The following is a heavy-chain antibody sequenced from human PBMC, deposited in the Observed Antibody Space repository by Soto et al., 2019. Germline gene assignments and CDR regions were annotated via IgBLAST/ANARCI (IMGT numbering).Heavy chain of an antibody. V-gene: IGHV4-39*01. D-gene: IGHD2-2*01. CDR3: ARPAQSTITAASWFDP. J-gene: IGHJ5*02. CDR2: IYYSGST. CDR1: GGSISSSSYY. Sequence: PSETLSLTCTVSGGSISSSSYYWGWIRQPPGRGLEWIGSIYYSGSTYYNPSLKSRVTISVDTSKNQFSLKLSSVTAADTAVYYCARPAQSTITAASWFDPWGQGTLVTVSS.